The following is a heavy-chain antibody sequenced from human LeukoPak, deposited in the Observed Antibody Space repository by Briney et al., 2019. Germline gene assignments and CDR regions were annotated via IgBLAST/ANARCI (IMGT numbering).Heavy chain of an antibody. CDR2: INPNSGGA. D-gene: IGHD3-10*01. Sequence: ASVKVSCKASGYTFTGYYIHWVRQAPGQGLEWVGWINPNSGGANYAQKFQGRVTMTRDTSISTAYMELSRLRSDDTAVYYCARGFGPRWGGGAYFDYWGQGTLVTVSS. CDR1: GYTFTGYY. J-gene: IGHJ4*02. CDR3: ARGFGPRWGGGAYFDY. V-gene: IGHV1-2*02.